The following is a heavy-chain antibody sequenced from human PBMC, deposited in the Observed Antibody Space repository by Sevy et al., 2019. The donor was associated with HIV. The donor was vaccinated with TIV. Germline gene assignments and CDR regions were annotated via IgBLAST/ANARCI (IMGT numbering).Heavy chain of an antibody. Sequence: GVSLRLSCAGSGFTVSDGWMYWVRQAPGRGLEWVGRIRGKTNGGTVDYAAPVKGRFTISSDDSKNTLYLQMNSLKTEDTALYYCATRLYDYWGQGTLVTVSS. CDR3: ATRLYDY. CDR2: IRGKTNGGTV. D-gene: IGHD2-8*01. V-gene: IGHV3-15*01. CDR1: GFTVSDGW. J-gene: IGHJ4*02.